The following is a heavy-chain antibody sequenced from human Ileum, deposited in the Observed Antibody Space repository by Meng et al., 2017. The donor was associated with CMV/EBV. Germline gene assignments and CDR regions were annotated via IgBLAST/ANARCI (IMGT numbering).Heavy chain of an antibody. V-gene: IGHV4-34*01. CDR3: ARDSYCSTSTCHMFYFDY. CDR2: INHSGST. Sequence: GSLRLSCAVYGGSFSGYYWSWIRQPPGKGLEWIGEINHSGSTNYNPSLKSRVTMSVDTSKNQFSLKLSSVTAADTAVYYCARDSYCSTSTCHMFYFDYWGQGNQVTVSS. CDR1: GGSFSGYY. D-gene: IGHD2-2*02. J-gene: IGHJ4*02.